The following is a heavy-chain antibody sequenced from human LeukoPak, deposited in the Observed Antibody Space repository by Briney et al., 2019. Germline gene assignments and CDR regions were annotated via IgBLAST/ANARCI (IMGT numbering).Heavy chain of an antibody. CDR1: GFTFSSYG. V-gene: IGHV3-30*02. Sequence: GGSLRLSCAASGFTFSSYGMHWVRQAPGKGLERVAFIRYDESNKYYADSVKGRFTISRDNSKNTLYLQMNSLRAEDTAVYYCAKDSTRVVVVPAASPLDVWGKGTTVTISS. J-gene: IGHJ6*04. D-gene: IGHD2-2*01. CDR2: IRYDESNK. CDR3: AKDSTRVVVVPAASPLDV.